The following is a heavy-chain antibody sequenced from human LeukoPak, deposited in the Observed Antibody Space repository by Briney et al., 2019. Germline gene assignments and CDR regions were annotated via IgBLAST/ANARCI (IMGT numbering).Heavy chain of an antibody. CDR2: IWYDGSNK. Sequence: GGSLRLSCAASGFTFSSYGMHWVRQAPGKGLEWVAVIWYDGSNKYYADSVKGRFTISRDNSKNTLYLQMNSLRAEDTAVYYCARDRSPYGGKEEDNWFDPWGQGTLVTVSS. J-gene: IGHJ5*02. V-gene: IGHV3-33*01. CDR3: ARDRSPYGGKEEDNWFDP. D-gene: IGHD4-23*01. CDR1: GFTFSSYG.